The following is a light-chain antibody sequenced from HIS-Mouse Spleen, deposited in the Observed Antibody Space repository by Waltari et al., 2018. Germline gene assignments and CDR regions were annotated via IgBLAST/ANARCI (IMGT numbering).Light chain of an antibody. CDR1: QSLSRW. CDR3: QQYNSWWT. CDR2: KST. Sequence: DLQITQSPSTLSASVGDRVTITCRSSQSLSRWLALYQQKPGKDPKLLIYKSTSLESGVPSRFSGSGSGTEFTLTISSLQPDDFATYYCQQYNSWWTFGQGTKVEIK. J-gene: IGKJ1*01. V-gene: IGKV1-5*03.